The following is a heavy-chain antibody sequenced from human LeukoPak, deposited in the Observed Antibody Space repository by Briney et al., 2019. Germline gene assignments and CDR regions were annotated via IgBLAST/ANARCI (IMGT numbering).Heavy chain of an antibody. Sequence: GGSLRLSCAASGFTFSSYSMNWVRQAPGKGLEWVSYISSSSSTIYYADSVKGRFTISRDNAKNSLYLQMNSLRAEDTAVYYCARDDPHQHSYGPDYWGQGTLVTVSS. J-gene: IGHJ4*02. CDR1: GFTFSSYS. D-gene: IGHD5-18*01. V-gene: IGHV3-48*04. CDR3: ARDDPHQHSYGPDY. CDR2: ISSSSSTI.